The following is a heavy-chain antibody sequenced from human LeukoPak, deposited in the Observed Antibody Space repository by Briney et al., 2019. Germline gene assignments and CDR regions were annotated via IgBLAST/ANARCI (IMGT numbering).Heavy chain of an antibody. J-gene: IGHJ6*03. V-gene: IGHV1-2*02. CDR1: GYTCTGHY. D-gene: IGHD6-6*01. Sequence: ASVKVSCKASGYTCTGHYMHWVRQAPGQWLEWMGRINPNSGGTNYAQKFQGRVTMTRDTSISTAYMELSRLRSDDTAVYYCARGLAAPADQYYMDVWGKGTTVTVSS. CDR2: INPNSGGT. CDR3: ARGLAAPADQYYMDV.